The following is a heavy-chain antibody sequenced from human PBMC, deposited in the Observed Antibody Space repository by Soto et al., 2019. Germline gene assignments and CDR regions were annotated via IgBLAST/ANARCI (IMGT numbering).Heavy chain of an antibody. D-gene: IGHD1-7*01. CDR2: ISGSGGST. V-gene: IGHV3-23*01. CDR1: GFTFSSYA. Sequence: TGGSLRLSCAASGFTFSSYAMSWVRQAPGKGLEWVSAISGSGGSTYYADSVKGRFTISRDNSKNTLYLQMNSLRAEDTAVYYCAKWDSNWNYGHFDYWGQGTLVTVSS. CDR3: AKWDSNWNYGHFDY. J-gene: IGHJ4*02.